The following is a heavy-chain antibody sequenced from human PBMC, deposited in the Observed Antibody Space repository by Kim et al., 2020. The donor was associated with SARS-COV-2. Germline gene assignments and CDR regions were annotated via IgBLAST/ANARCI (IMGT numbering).Heavy chain of an antibody. CDR1: GYSFNIYW. Sequence: GESLKISCKGSGYSFNIYWIGWVRQMPGKGLEWMGIIYPGDSDTRYSPSFQGRVTISVDKSISTAYLQWSGLKASDTAMYYCARRSGYSSSWYFDYWGQGTLVTVSS. V-gene: IGHV5-51*01. CDR3: ARRSGYSSSWYFDY. D-gene: IGHD6-13*01. J-gene: IGHJ4*02. CDR2: IYPGDSDT.